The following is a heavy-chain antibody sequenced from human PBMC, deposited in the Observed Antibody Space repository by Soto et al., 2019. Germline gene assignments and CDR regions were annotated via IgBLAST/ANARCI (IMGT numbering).Heavy chain of an antibody. CDR1: GFTFTNYA. D-gene: IGHD4-17*01. CDR3: AKDHGYYFDY. Sequence: GGSLRLSCAASGFTFTNYAMSWVRQAPGKGLEWVSGSGGGTYYADSVKGRFAISRDNSKNTLYLQMNSLRAEDTAVYYCAKDHGYYFDYWGQGTLVTVSS. J-gene: IGHJ4*02. V-gene: IGHV3-23*01. CDR2: SGGGT.